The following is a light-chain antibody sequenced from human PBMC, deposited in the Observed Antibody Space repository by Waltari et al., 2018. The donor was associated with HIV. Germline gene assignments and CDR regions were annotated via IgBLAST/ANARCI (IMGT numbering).Light chain of an antibody. Sequence: QSVLTQAPSASGTPGQRVTISCSGSTSNIGSNYVYWYQQLPGTAPKLLIYRNNQRPSGVPDRFYGSKSGTSASLAISGLRYEDEADYYCAAWDDSLSGLWVFGGGTKLTVL. CDR3: AAWDDSLSGLWV. CDR1: TSNIGSNY. J-gene: IGLJ3*02. CDR2: RNN. V-gene: IGLV1-47*01.